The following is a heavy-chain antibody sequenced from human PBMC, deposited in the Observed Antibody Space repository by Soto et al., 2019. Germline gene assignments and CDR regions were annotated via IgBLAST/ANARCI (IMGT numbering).Heavy chain of an antibody. CDR2: IGTAGDT. D-gene: IGHD3-10*01. V-gene: IGHV3-13*01. CDR3: ARENWFFDY. CDR1: GVTLRSYE. J-gene: IGHJ4*02. Sequence: PGGSMELSCAASGVTLRSYEMPWVRQATGKGLEWVSAIGTAGDTYYPGSVKGRFTISRENAKNSLYLQMNSLVGDDTAVYYCARENWFFDYWGQGTPVTVSS.